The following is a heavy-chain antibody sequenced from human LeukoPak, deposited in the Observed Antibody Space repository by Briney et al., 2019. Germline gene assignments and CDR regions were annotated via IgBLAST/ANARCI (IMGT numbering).Heavy chain of an antibody. Sequence: SETLSLTCTVSGGSISGYYWSWIRQSPGKGLEGIGYIHYTGSANYHPSLISRVTISIDTSKNQFSLNLRSVTTADTAMYYCARGNSGPEYWGQGTLVTVSS. V-gene: IGHV4-59*01. J-gene: IGHJ4*02. CDR2: IHYTGSA. CDR3: ARGNSGPEY. D-gene: IGHD1-1*01. CDR1: GGSISGYY.